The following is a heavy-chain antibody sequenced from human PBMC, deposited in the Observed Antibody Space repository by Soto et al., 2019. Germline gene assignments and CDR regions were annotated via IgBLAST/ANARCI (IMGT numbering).Heavy chain of an antibody. CDR1: GGSISSYY. V-gene: IGHV4-59*01. Sequence: QVQLQESGPGLVKPSETLSLTCTVSGGSISSYYWSWIRQPPGKGLEWIGYIYYSGSTNYIPSLTSRVTISVDTSKNHFSLKLSSVTAADTAVYYCARRYGSVFDYWGQGTLVTVSS. J-gene: IGHJ4*02. CDR2: IYYSGST. D-gene: IGHD6-19*01. CDR3: ARRYGSVFDY.